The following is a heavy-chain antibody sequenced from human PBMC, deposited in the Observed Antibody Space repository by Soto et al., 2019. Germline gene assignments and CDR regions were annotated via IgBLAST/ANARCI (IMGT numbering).Heavy chain of an antibody. J-gene: IGHJ4*02. V-gene: IGHV1-3*01. Sequence: QVQLVQSGAEVKKPGASVKASCKASGYTFTSYAMHWVRQAPGQRLEWMGWINAGNGNTKYSQKFQGRVTITRDTSASTAYMHPSSLRSEDTAVYYCAREGSGDYDYDYWGQGTLVTVSS. CDR1: GYTFTSYA. CDR2: INAGNGNT. D-gene: IGHD5-12*01. CDR3: AREGSGDYDYDY.